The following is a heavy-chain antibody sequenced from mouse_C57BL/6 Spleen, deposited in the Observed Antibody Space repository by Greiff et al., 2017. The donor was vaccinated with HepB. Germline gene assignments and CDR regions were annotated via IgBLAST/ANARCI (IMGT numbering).Heavy chain of an antibody. CDR3: ARHGGREGFDY. V-gene: IGHV5-9*01. CDR1: GFTFSSYT. D-gene: IGHD3-3*01. CDR2: ISGGGGNT. J-gene: IGHJ2*01. Sequence: EVKLMESGGGLVKPGGSLKLSCAASGFTFSSYTMSWVRQTPEKRLEWVATISGGGGNTYYPDSVKGRFTISRDNAKNTLYLQMSSLRSEDTALYYCARHGGREGFDYWGQGTTLTVSS.